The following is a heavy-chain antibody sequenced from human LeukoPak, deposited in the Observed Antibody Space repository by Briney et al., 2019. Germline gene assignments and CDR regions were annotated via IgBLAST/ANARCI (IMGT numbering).Heavy chain of an antibody. J-gene: IGHJ4*02. D-gene: IGHD4-17*01. CDR1: GFTFSRYW. CDR3: TTGTLTSDY. CDR2: IATDGSRT. V-gene: IGHV3-74*01. Sequence: GGSLRLSCAASGFTFSRYWMHWVRQTPGKGLVWVARIATDGSRTTYADSVGGRFAISRDNAKNTLYLQMNSLKTEDTGIYYCTTGTLTSDYWGQGTLVTVSS.